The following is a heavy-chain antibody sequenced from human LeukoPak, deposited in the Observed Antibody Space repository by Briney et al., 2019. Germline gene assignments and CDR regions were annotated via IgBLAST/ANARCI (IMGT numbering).Heavy chain of an antibody. Sequence: SVKVSCKPSGGTFSSYAISWVRQAPGQGLEWMGGIIPIFGTAIYAQKFQGRVTITEDTSTDTAYMELSSLRSEDTAVYYCATVPTYYYDSREGDAFDIWGQGTMVTVSS. CDR1: GGTFSSYA. CDR3: ATVPTYYYDSREGDAFDI. V-gene: IGHV1-69*06. D-gene: IGHD3-22*01. CDR2: IIPIFGTA. J-gene: IGHJ3*02.